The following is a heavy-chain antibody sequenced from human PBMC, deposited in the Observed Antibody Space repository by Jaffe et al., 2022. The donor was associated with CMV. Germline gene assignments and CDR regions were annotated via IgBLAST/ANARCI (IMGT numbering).Heavy chain of an antibody. CDR1: GFTFSSYA. J-gene: IGHJ4*02. D-gene: IGHD6-13*01. CDR2: ISGSGGST. V-gene: IGHV3-23*01. CDR3: AKEREGSWYLSAGYYFDY. Sequence: EVQLLESGGGLVQPGGSLRLSCAASGFTFSSYAMSWVRQAPGKGLEWVSAISGSGGSTYYADSVKGRFTISRDNSKNTLYLQMNSLRAEDTAVYYCAKEREGSWYLSAGYYFDYWGQGTLVTVSS.